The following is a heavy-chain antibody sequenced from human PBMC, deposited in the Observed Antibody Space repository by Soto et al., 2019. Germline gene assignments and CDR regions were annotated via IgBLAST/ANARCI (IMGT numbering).Heavy chain of an antibody. J-gene: IGHJ3*01. Sequence: EVQLVESGGGLVQPGGSLRLSCAASGFTFSYYWMHWVRQAPGKGLVWVSRIHSDGSSTTYADSVKDRFTISRDNARKAVYLQMNSVRAEDTAVYYCARGDRGAFDLWGQGTVLTVSS. CDR1: GFTFSYYW. D-gene: IGHD3-16*01. V-gene: IGHV3-74*03. CDR3: ARGDRGAFDL. CDR2: IHSDGSST.